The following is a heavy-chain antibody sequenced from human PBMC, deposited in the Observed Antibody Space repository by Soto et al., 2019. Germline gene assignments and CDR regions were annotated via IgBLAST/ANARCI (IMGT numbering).Heavy chain of an antibody. V-gene: IGHV4-39*01. D-gene: IGHD2-2*01. CDR3: ARHRYCSSTSCYYYGSGSYYYYYGMDV. J-gene: IGHJ6*02. CDR1: GGSISSSSYY. CDR2: IYYSGST. Sequence: SETLSLTCTVSGGSISSSSYYWGWIRQPPGKGLEWIGSIYYSGSTYYNPSLKSRVTISVDTSKNQFSLKLSSVTAADTAVYYCARHRYCSSTSCYYYGSGSYYYYYGMDVWGQGTTVTVSS.